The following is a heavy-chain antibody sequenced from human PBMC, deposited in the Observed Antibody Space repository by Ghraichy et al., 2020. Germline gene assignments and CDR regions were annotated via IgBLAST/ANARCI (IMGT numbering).Heavy chain of an antibody. D-gene: IGHD4-11*01. CDR2: IYYSGST. CDR3: ARLASGGASNYDY. J-gene: IGHJ4*02. V-gene: IGHV4-59*01. Sequence: SETLSLTCTVSGGSISSYYWSWIRQPPGKGLEWIGYIYYSGSTNYNPSLKSRVTISVDTSKNQFSLKLSSVTAADTAVYYCARLASGGASNYDYWGQGTLVTVSS. CDR1: GGSISSYY.